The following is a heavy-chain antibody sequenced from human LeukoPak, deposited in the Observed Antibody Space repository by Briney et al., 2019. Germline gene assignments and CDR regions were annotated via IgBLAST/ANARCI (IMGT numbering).Heavy chain of an antibody. CDR3: AKVNFDGIPYYNFDY. D-gene: IGHD3-22*01. V-gene: IGHV3-30*02. J-gene: IGHJ4*02. CDR1: GFTFSSYG. CDR2: IRYDGSNK. Sequence: PGGSLRLSCAASGFTFSSYGMHWVRQAPGKGLEWVAFIRYDGSNKYYADSVKGRFTISRDNSKNTLYLQMNSLRAEDTAVYYCAKVNFDGIPYYNFDYWGQGTLVTVSS.